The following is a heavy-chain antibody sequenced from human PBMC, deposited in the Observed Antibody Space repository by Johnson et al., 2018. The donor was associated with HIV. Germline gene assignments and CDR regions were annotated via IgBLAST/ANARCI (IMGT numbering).Heavy chain of an antibody. CDR1: EFTFSDYY. V-gene: IGHV3-66*02. CDR2: INGGSGST. CDR3: ARARAFDI. J-gene: IGHJ3*02. Sequence: EVQLVESGGGLVKPGGSLRLSCAASEFTFSDYYMTWIRQAPGKGLEWVSGINGGSGSTFYADSVKGRFTISRDNSKNTLYLQMNSLRAEDTAVYYCARARAFDIWGQGTMVTVSS.